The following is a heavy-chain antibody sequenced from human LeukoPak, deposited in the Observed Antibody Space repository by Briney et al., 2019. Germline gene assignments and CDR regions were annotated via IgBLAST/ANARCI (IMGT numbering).Heavy chain of an antibody. V-gene: IGHV3-30*18. Sequence: GGSLRLSCAASGFTFSSYGMHWVRQAPGKGLEWVAVISYDGSNKYYADSVKGRFTISRDNSKNSLYLQMNSLRAEDTAVYYCAKDLNFDYWGQGTLVTVSS. CDR3: AKDLNFDY. J-gene: IGHJ4*02. CDR2: ISYDGSNK. CDR1: GFTFSSYG.